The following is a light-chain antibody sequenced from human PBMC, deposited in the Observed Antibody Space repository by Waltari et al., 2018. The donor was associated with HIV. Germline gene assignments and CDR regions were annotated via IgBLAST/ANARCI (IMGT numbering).Light chain of an antibody. Sequence: HSVLTQPPSASGSPGQSVAISCTGTNSDIGIYDSVSWYQHLPHKAPRLLIYELSERASGVPDRFSGSKFNNSTASLTVSDLQTEDEGEYFCSAYGGNNVVLFGGGTKLTVL. CDR1: NSDIGIYDS. CDR2: ELS. V-gene: IGLV2-8*01. J-gene: IGLJ3*02. CDR3: SAYGGNNVVL.